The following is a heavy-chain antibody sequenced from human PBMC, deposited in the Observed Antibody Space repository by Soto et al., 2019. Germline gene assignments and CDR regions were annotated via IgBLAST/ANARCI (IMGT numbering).Heavy chain of an antibody. D-gene: IGHD5-12*01. CDR2: ISHDGSSK. CDR1: GFTFNNHG. Sequence: QVQLVESGGGVVQPGRSLTLSCTASGFTFNNHGIHWVRQAPGKGLEWVAVISHDGSSKYYADSVKGRFTISRDNSKNTLYLQMNSLRIEDTAVYYCAKGCGRSYDLCDSWGQGTLVTVSS. CDR3: AKGCGRSYDLCDS. V-gene: IGHV3-30*18. J-gene: IGHJ4*02.